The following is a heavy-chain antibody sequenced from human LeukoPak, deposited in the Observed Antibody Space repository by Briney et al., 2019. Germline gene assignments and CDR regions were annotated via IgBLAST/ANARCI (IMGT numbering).Heavy chain of an antibody. Sequence: ASVKVSCKASGYTFTSYYIHWVRQAPGQGLEWMGIINPAGGSTTYAQKFQGSRLTLTRDTSASTVYMELSSLRSEDTAVYYCARGRGVHDSHTYDYFDYWGQGSLVTVSS. CDR2: INPAGGST. CDR3: ARGRGVHDSHTYDYFDY. V-gene: IGHV1-46*01. D-gene: IGHD3-22*01. CDR1: GYTFTSYY. J-gene: IGHJ4*02.